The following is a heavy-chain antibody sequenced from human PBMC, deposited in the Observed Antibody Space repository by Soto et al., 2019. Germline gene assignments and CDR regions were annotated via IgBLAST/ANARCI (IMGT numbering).Heavy chain of an antibody. V-gene: IGHV3-7*05. D-gene: IGHD2-8*01. CDR2: IRKDGSQR. J-gene: IGHJ3*02. CDR1: EFAFSSYW. CDR3: AIDVSPRIIGLYFDAFAI. Sequence: EVQLVESGGGLVQPGGSLTLSCAASEFAFSSYWMTWVRQAPGKGLEWVANIRKDGSQRSYLDSVRGRFTISRDNYKKALYLQINRLRDEDTALYFCAIDVSPRIIGLYFDAFAIWGQGTMVTLSS.